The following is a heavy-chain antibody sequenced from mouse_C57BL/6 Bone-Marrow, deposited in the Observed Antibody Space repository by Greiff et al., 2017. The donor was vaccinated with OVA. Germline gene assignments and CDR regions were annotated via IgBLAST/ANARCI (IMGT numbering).Heavy chain of an antibody. V-gene: IGHV3-6*01. Sequence: EVQLQQSGPGLVKPSQSLSLTCSVTGYSITSGYYWNWIRQFPGNKLEWMGYISYDGSNNYNPSLKNRISITRDTSKNQFFLKLNSVTTEDTATYYCARDRDSSGPAWFAYWGQGTLVTVSA. CDR1: GYSITSGYY. J-gene: IGHJ3*01. CDR2: ISYDGSN. D-gene: IGHD3-2*02. CDR3: ARDRDSSGPAWFAY.